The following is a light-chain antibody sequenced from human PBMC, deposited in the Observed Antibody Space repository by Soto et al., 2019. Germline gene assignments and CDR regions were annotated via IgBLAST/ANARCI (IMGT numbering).Light chain of an antibody. V-gene: IGKV3-20*01. CDR2: GAS. CDR3: QQYGSSPIT. J-gene: IGKJ5*01. CDR1: QSVSSSY. Sequence: EIVLTQSPGTLSFSTGERATLSCRASQSVSSSYLAWYQQKPGQAPRLLIYGASSRATGTPDRFSGSGSGTDFTLAISRLEPEDYAVYYCQQYGSSPITFGQGTRLEIK.